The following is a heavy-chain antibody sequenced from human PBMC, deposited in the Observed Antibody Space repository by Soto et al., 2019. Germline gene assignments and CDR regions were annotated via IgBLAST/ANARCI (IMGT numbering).Heavy chain of an antibody. CDR3: ARDNTPGDGGMDV. D-gene: IGHD1-26*01. J-gene: IGHJ6*02. Sequence: PSETLSLTCTVSGGSVSSCCYYWSWIRQPPGKGLEWIGYIYYSGCTHYNPSLKSRVTLSVDTSKNQFSLKLSSVTAADTAVYYCARDNTPGDGGMDVWGQGTTVTVSS. CDR2: IYYSGCT. CDR1: GGSVSSCCYY. V-gene: IGHV4-61*01.